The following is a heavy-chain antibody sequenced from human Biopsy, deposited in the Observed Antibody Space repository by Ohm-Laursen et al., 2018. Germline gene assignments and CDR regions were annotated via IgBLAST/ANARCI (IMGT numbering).Heavy chain of an antibody. CDR2: ISAYNGHT. D-gene: IGHD4-17*01. V-gene: IGHV1-18*01. CDR1: GYPFITYG. CDR3: ARDPHGEGRDYGSYFDY. J-gene: IGHJ4*02. Sequence: EASVKVSCKISGYPFITYGISWVRQAPGQGLEWMGWISAYNGHTKFARKFQDRVTMTTDTSTTTAYMDLRSLRSDDTAVYYCARDPHGEGRDYGSYFDYWGQGTLVTVSS.